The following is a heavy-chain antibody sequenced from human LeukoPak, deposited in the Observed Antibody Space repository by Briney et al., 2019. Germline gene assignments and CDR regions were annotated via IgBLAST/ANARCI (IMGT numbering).Heavy chain of an antibody. CDR3: ARAPLGYCSGGSCYLDAFDI. CDR2: IYYSGST. J-gene: IGHJ3*02. V-gene: IGHV4-59*12. CDR1: GGSISSYY. Sequence: PSETLSLTCTVPGGSISSYYWSWIRQPPGKGLEWIGYIYYSGSTNYNPSLKSRVTISVDTSKNQFSLKLSSVTAADTAVYYCARAPLGYCSGGSCYLDAFDIWGQGTMVTVSS. D-gene: IGHD2-15*01.